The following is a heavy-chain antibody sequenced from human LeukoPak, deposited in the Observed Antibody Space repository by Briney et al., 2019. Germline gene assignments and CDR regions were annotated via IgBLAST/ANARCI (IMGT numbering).Heavy chain of an antibody. V-gene: IGHV3-64*02. Sequence: GGSLRLSCAASGFTFSSYAMHWVRQAPGKGLEYVSAISTNGGSTHYADSVKGRFTVSRDNSKDTLYLQMGSLTIEDMAVYYCARPLSGTYWYYFDSWGQGTLVTVSS. J-gene: IGHJ4*02. CDR2: ISTNGGST. D-gene: IGHD1-26*01. CDR3: ARPLSGTYWYYFDS. CDR1: GFTFSSYA.